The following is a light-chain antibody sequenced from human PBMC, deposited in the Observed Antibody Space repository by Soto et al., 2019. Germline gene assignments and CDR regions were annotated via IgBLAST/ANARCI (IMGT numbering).Light chain of an antibody. J-gene: IGKJ4*01. CDR1: QSISNN. CDR3: QQYNEWPLT. Sequence: EIVMTQSPATLSVSPGERATLSCRASQSISNNLAWYQQKPGQAPMLLIYSASTRATGIPARFSGSASGTEFTLTISSLQSEDFAVYNCQQYNEWPLTFGGGTKVETK. V-gene: IGKV3-15*01. CDR2: SAS.